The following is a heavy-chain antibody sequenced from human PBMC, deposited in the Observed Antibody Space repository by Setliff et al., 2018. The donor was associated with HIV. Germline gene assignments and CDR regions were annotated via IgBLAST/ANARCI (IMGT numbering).Heavy chain of an antibody. V-gene: IGHV4-34*01. CDR3: ARYSGLGIDY. Sequence: AETLSLTCAVYGGSFSGYYWTWIRQSPGKGLEWIGEINHSGATTYKPSLKSRATISVDTSKKQFSLKLNSVNAADTATYYCARYSGLGIDYWGQGTLVTVSS. D-gene: IGHD1-26*01. CDR1: GGSFSGYY. J-gene: IGHJ4*02. CDR2: INHSGAT.